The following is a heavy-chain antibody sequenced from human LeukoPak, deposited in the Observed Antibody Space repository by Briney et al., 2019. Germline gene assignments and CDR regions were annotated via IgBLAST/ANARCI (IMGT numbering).Heavy chain of an antibody. Sequence: ASVKVSCKASGYTFTGYYMHWVRQAPGQRLEWMGWINAGIGNTKYSHDFQGRVTITRDTSASTAYMELSSLRSEDMAVYYCARPYCSGGSCYFSAWGQGTLVTVSS. CDR1: GYTFTGYY. CDR3: ARPYCSGGSCYFSA. CDR2: INAGIGNT. J-gene: IGHJ1*01. V-gene: IGHV1-3*03. D-gene: IGHD2-15*01.